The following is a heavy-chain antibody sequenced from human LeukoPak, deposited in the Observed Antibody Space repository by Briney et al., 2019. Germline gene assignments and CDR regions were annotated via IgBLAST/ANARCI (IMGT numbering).Heavy chain of an antibody. D-gene: IGHD6-13*01. Sequence: PGGSLRLSCAASGFTFSSYSMNWVRQAPGKGLEWVANIKQDGSEKYYVDSVKGRFTISRDNAKNSLYLQMNSLRAEDTAVYYCASIAIAAAEVYWGQGTLVTVSS. CDR3: ASIAIAAAEVY. CDR2: IKQDGSEK. J-gene: IGHJ4*02. V-gene: IGHV3-7*01. CDR1: GFTFSSYS.